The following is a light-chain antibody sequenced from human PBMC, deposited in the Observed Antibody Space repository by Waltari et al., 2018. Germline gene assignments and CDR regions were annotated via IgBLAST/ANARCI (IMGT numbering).Light chain of an antibody. Sequence: QSALTQPASVSGSPGQSITISCTGTSSDIGGYNYVSWYQHHPGKAPQLMIYEVTNLPSGVSYRVSGSKSGNTASLTISGLQAEDEANYFCSSYTSTSTLDVFGGGTKLTVL. CDR3: SSYTSTSTLDV. CDR2: EVT. J-gene: IGLJ2*01. CDR1: SSDIGGYNY. V-gene: IGLV2-14*01.